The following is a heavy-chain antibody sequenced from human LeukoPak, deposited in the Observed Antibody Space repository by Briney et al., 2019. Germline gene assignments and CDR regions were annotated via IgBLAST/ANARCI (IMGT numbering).Heavy chain of an antibody. J-gene: IGHJ4*02. V-gene: IGHV3-23*01. D-gene: IGHD2/OR15-2a*01. Sequence: GGSLRLSCAASGFTFSSYAMSWVRQAPGKGLEWVSVISGSGGSTSYADSVKGRFTISRDNSKNTLYLQMNSLRAEDTAVYYCAKDNSAVVARGGDDWGQGTLVTVSS. CDR1: GFTFSSYA. CDR2: ISGSGGST. CDR3: AKDNSAVVARGGDD.